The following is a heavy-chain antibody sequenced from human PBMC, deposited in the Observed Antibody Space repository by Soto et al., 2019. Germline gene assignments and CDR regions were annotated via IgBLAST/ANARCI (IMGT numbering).Heavy chain of an antibody. Sequence: QVQLQESGPGLVKPSGTLSLTCGVSGGSISSTNWWSWVRQPPGKGLEWIGEMYHSGSTNYNPSLTRRVTMSVDKSKDQFSLSLRSVTAADRAVYYCARMSMAETFDSWGQGILVTVSS. CDR3: ARMSMAETFDS. D-gene: IGHD3-10*01. CDR1: GGSISSTNW. CDR2: MYHSGST. J-gene: IGHJ4*02. V-gene: IGHV4-4*02.